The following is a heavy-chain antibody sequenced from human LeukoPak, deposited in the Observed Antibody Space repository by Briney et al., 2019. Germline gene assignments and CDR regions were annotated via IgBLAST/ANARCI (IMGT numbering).Heavy chain of an antibody. V-gene: IGHV4-59*01. CDR2: IYYSGST. Sequence: SETLSLTCTVSGGSISSYYWSWIRQPPGKGLEWIGYIYYSGSTNYNPSLKSRVTISVDTSKNQFSLKLSSVTAADTAVYYCATAGVSSSWYLFDYWGQGTLVTVSS. D-gene: IGHD6-13*01. CDR3: ATAGVSSSWYLFDY. CDR1: GGSISSYY. J-gene: IGHJ4*02.